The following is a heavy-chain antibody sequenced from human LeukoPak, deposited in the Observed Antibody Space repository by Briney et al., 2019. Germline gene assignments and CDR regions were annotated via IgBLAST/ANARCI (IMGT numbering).Heavy chain of an antibody. J-gene: IGHJ4*02. CDR3: ARAVTSTEGY. CDR2: INEGGSRR. D-gene: IGHD4-17*01. CDR1: GFVFSSYW. V-gene: IGHV3-7*03. Sequence: GGSLRLSCAASGFVFSSYWMTWVRQAPGKGLEWVASINEGGSRRYYVDSVKGRFTISRDNAQKSLYLEMDSLRADDTAVYYCARAVTSTEGYWGQGTLVTVYS.